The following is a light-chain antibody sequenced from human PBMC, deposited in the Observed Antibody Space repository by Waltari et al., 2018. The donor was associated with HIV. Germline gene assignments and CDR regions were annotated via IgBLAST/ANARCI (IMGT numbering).Light chain of an antibody. CDR1: TRAVSGYNY. V-gene: IGLV2-14*03. J-gene: IGLJ3*02. CDR2: EVT. Sequence: QSALTQPASVSGSPGPSITISCTGPTRAVSGYNYVSWYQQHPGKAPKLNIYEVTNRPSGVSNRFSGSKSGNTASLTISGLQAEDEADYYCSSYTSSSTQVFGGGTKVTVL. CDR3: SSYTSSSTQV.